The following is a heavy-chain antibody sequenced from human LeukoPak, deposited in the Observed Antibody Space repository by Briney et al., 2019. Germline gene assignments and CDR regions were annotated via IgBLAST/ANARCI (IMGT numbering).Heavy chain of an antibody. CDR2: ISGSGGST. J-gene: IGHJ4*02. CDR1: GFTFSSYA. V-gene: IGHV3-23*01. CDR3: AKETYYDFWSGYFAYVY. Sequence: GGSLRLSCAASGFTFSSYAVSWVRQAPGKGLEWVSAISGSGGSTYYADSVKGRFTISRDNSKNTLYLQMNSLRAEDTAVYYCAKETYYDFWSGYFAYVYWGQGTLVTVSS. D-gene: IGHD3-3*01.